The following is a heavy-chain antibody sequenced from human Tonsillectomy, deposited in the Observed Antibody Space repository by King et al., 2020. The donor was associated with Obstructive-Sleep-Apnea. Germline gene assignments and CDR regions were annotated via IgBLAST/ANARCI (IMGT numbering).Heavy chain of an antibody. CDR3: AREGRYYGSGSGYYYGMDV. CDR1: GFTFSSYS. J-gene: IGHJ6*02. V-gene: IGHV3-21*01. Sequence: VQLVESGGGLVKPGGSLRLSCAASGFTFSSYSMNWVRQAPGKGLEWVSSISSSSSYIYYADSVKGRLTISRENAKNSLYLQMNSLRAEDTAVYYCAREGRYYGSGSGYYYGMDVWGQGTTVTVSS. D-gene: IGHD3-10*01. CDR2: ISSSSSYI.